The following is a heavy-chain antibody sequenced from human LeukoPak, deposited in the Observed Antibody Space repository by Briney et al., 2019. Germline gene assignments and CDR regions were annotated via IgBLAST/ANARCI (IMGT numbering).Heavy chain of an antibody. J-gene: IGHJ4*02. D-gene: IGHD5-24*01. CDR3: ARVRDVYNHVFEN. Sequence: GGSLRLSCAASGFPFSSFALSWVRQTPGKGLVWVSDIYQGGSTYYSDSVKGRFTISRDISKNTLHLQMSNLRVDDTAVYYCARVRDVYNHVFENWGQGTLVTVS. CDR2: IYQGGST. CDR1: GFPFSSFA. V-gene: IGHV3-23*03.